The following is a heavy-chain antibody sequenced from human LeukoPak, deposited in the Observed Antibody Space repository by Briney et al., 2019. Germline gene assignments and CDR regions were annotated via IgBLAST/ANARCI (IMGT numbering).Heavy chain of an antibody. D-gene: IGHD3-22*01. CDR1: GFTFSSYW. V-gene: IGHV3-7*01. J-gene: IGHJ3*02. CDR2: IKQDGSEK. Sequence: GRSLRLSCAASGFTFSSYWMSWVRQAPGKGLEWVANIKQDGSEKYYVDSVKGRFTISRDNAKNSLYLQMNSLRAEDTAVYYCARDRGIVVVPDAFDIWGQGTMVTVSS. CDR3: ARDRGIVVVPDAFDI.